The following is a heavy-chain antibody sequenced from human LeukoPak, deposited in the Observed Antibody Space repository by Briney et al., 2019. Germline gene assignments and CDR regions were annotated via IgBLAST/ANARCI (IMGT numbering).Heavy chain of an antibody. J-gene: IGHJ4*02. Sequence: GGTLRLSCSASGFTFSTYAIHWVRQAPGKGLEYVSAISGNGGGTYYADSVKGRFIISRDNAKNMLYLQMSSLRTEDTAVYYCVKGYSGSYLAMSYFDQWGQGTLVTVSS. V-gene: IGHV3-64D*09. CDR1: GFTFSTYA. D-gene: IGHD1-26*01. CDR3: VKGYSGSYLAMSYFDQ. CDR2: ISGNGGGT.